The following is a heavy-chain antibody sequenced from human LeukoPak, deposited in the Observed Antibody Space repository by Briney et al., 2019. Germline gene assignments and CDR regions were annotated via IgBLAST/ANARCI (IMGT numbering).Heavy chain of an antibody. CDR2: IYPGDTDT. CDR3: ARLIRITMVRGVIYSYNWFDP. V-gene: IGHV5-51*01. Sequence: GESLKISCKGSGNSFTSYWIGWVRQMPGKGLEWMGIIYPGDTDTRYSPSFQDQVTISADKSISTAYLQWSSLKASDTAMYYCARLIRITMVRGVIYSYNWFDPWGQGTLVTVSS. CDR1: GNSFTSYW. D-gene: IGHD3-10*01. J-gene: IGHJ5*02.